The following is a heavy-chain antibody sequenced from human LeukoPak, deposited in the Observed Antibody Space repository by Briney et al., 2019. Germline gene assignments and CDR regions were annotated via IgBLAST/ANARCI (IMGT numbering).Heavy chain of an antibody. CDR3: AKFGYCSGGSCLDY. V-gene: IGHV3-30*02. D-gene: IGHD2-15*01. CDR2: IRYDGSNK. J-gene: IGHJ4*02. CDR1: GFTFGSYG. Sequence: GGSLRLSCAASGFTFGSYGIHWVRQAPGKGLEWVAFIRYDGSNKYYADSVKGRFTISRDDSKNTLYLQMNSLRAEDTAVYYCAKFGYCSGGSCLDYWGQGTLVTVSS.